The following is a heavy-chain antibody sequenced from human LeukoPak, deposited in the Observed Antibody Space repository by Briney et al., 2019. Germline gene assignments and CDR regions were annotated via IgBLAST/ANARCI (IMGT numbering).Heavy chain of an antibody. Sequence: PSETLSLTCGVYGGSFSDKYWSWIRQSPGKGLEWIGEISHRGNTNYNPSLKSRVTISVDTSKNQFSLKLSSVTAADTAVYYCARRAYYYGSGTYYFDYWGQGTLVTVSS. V-gene: IGHV4-34*01. J-gene: IGHJ4*02. CDR2: ISHRGNT. CDR1: GGSFSDKY. CDR3: ARRAYYYGSGTYYFDY. D-gene: IGHD3-10*01.